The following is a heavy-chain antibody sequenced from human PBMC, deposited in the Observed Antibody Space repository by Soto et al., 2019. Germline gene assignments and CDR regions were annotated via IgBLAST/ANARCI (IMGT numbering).Heavy chain of an antibody. D-gene: IGHD5-18*01. CDR1: GGSISSGDYY. CDR2: IYYSGRA. Sequence: PSDTLSLTCTVSGGSISSGDYYWSWIRQPPGKGLEWIGDIYYSGRAYYNPSLKSRVTILVDTSKHQFSMQLTSVPAAGTAVYYWAGYPKCTFDYWGQGTLVTVSS. CDR3: AGYPKCTFDY. J-gene: IGHJ4*02. V-gene: IGHV4-30-4*02.